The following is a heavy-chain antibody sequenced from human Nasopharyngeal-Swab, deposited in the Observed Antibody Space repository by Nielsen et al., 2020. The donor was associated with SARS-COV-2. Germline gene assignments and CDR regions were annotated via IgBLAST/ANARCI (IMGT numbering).Heavy chain of an antibody. J-gene: IGHJ3*02. CDR2: IYSGGST. CDR1: GFTVSSNY. D-gene: IGHD6-13*01. Sequence: GESQETSCAASGFTVSSNYMSWVRQAPGKGLEWVTVIYSGGSTYYADSVKGRFTITRDNSKNTLYLQMNSLRAEDRAVYYCANLAAAGGIDAFDIWGQGTMVTVSS. CDR3: ANLAAAGGIDAFDI. V-gene: IGHV3-53*01.